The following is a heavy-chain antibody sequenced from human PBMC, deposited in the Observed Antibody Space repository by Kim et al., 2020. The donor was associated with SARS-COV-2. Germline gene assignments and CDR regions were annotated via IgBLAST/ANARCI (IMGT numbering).Heavy chain of an antibody. J-gene: IGHJ4*02. Sequence: GGSLRLSCAASGFTFSTYGMHWVRQAPGKGLEWVAVISSDGNNKLYADSVKGRFTISRDDSMNTLYLQMNSLRAEDTAVYYCAKNRYISAWYDYWGQGTL. V-gene: IGHV3-30*18. CDR3: AKNRYISAWYDY. D-gene: IGHD6-19*01. CDR1: GFTFSTYG. CDR2: ISSDGNNK.